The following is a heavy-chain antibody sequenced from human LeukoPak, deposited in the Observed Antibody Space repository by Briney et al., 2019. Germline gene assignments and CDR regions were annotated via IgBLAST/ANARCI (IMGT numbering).Heavy chain of an antibody. Sequence: SETLSLTCTVSGDSISRSTYYWAWIRQPPGKGLEWIGSVYYGRSPYFNPSLESRATISVDTSKNHFSLKMSSVTAADTAVYYCARSSGTGTFSYRGQGTLVTVSS. CDR1: GDSISRSTYY. J-gene: IGHJ4*02. V-gene: IGHV4-39*02. CDR2: VYYGRSP. D-gene: IGHD6-25*01. CDR3: ARSSGTGTFSY.